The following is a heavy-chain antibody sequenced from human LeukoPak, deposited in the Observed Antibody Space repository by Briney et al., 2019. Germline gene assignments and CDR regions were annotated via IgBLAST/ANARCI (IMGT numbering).Heavy chain of an antibody. CDR3: ARTNGNSSSSGGYYYYYMDV. V-gene: IGHV3-21*01. J-gene: IGHJ6*03. Sequence: PGGSLRLSCAASGFTFSSYSMNWVRQAPGKGLEWVSSISSSSSYIYYADSVKGRFTISRDNAKNSLYLQMNSLRAEDTAVYYCARTNGNSSSSGGYYYYYMDVWGKGTTVTVSS. CDR1: GFTFSSYS. CDR2: ISSSSSYI. D-gene: IGHD6-6*01.